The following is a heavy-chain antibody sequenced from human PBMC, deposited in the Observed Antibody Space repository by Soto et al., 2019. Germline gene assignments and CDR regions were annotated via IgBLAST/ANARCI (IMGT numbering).Heavy chain of an antibody. J-gene: IGHJ4*02. D-gene: IGHD3-10*01. CDR1: GYTFTSYD. CDR3: ARSLRRGPPFDY. CDR2: MNPNSGNT. Sequence: ASVKVSCKASGYTFTSYDINWVRQATGQGLEWMGWMNPNSGNTGYAQKFQGRVTMTRNTSISTAYMELSSLRSEDTAVYYCARSLRRGPPFDYWGQGTLVTVAS. V-gene: IGHV1-8*01.